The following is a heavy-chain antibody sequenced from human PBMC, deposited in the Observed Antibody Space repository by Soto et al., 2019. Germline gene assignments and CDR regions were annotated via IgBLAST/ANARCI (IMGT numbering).Heavy chain of an antibody. J-gene: IGHJ6*02. CDR2: IYPGDSKT. CDR1: GYDFPTYW. D-gene: IGHD6-19*01. Sequence: GESRKISCKTSGYDFPTYWLAWVRQMPGKGLEWMGTIYPGDSKTRYSPSFQGQVTISADKSISTAYLHWSSLKASDTAMYYCARRQSTGWYYGLDVWGQGTTVTVSS. CDR3: ARRQSTGWYYGLDV. V-gene: IGHV5-51*01.